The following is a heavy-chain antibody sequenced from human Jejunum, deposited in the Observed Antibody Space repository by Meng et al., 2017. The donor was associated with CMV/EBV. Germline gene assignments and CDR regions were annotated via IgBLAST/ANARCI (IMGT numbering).Heavy chain of an antibody. J-gene: IGHJ4*02. D-gene: IGHD3-10*01. CDR1: GVSFSGSY. Sequence: LTCVFHGVSFSGSYWSWIRQTQGKGLEWIGEISHSGITKYNPSLKSRVTISGDVSKNQFSLKLTSVTAADTAVYYCAKGGAYNRDYWGQGTLVTVSS. CDR3: AKGGAYNRDY. V-gene: IGHV4-34*01. CDR2: ISHSGIT.